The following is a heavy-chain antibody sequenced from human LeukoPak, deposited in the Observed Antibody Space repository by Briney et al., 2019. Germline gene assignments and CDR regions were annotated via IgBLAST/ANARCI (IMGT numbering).Heavy chain of an antibody. D-gene: IGHD6-19*01. J-gene: IGHJ4*02. CDR3: ARDYTGTGYSSGCYDY. CDR2: INSDGSST. Sequence: PGGSLRLSCAASGFTFSSYWMHWVRHAPGKGLVWVSRINSDGSSTSYADSVKGRFTISRDNAKNTLYLQMNSLGAEDTAVYYCARDYTGTGYSSGCYDYWGQGTLVTVSS. V-gene: IGHV3-74*01. CDR1: GFTFSSYW.